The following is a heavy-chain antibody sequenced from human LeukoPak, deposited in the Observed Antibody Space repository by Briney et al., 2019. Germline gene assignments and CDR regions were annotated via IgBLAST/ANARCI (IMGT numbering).Heavy chain of an antibody. CDR1: GFTFSDYD. D-gene: IGHD3-10*01. CDR3: ARELIMVRGVLGY. J-gene: IGHJ4*02. Sequence: PGGSLRLSCAASGFTFSDYDMSWIRQAPGQGLEWASYISSSGSTVYYADSVKGRFTISRDNAKNSLYLQMNGLRAEDTAVYYCARELIMVRGVLGYWGQGTLVTVSS. V-gene: IGHV3-11*01. CDR2: ISSSGSTV.